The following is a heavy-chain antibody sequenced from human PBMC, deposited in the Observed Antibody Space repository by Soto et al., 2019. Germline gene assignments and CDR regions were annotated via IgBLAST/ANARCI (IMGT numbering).Heavy chain of an antibody. V-gene: IGHV3-33*01. Sequence: GGSLRLSCAASGFTFSSYGMHWVRQAPGKGLEWVAVIWYDGSNKYYADSVKGRFTISRDNSKNTLYLQMNSLRAEDTAVYYCARVGGSYQLYYYYGMDVWGQGTTVTVSS. J-gene: IGHJ6*02. D-gene: IGHD1-26*01. CDR1: GFTFSSYG. CDR3: ARVGGSYQLYYYYGMDV. CDR2: IWYDGSNK.